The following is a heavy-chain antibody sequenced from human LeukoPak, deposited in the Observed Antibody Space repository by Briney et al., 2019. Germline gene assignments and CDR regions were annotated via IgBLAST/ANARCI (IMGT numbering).Heavy chain of an antibody. CDR1: GGSISSSSYY. J-gene: IGHJ4*02. Sequence: SETLSLTCTVSGGSISSSSYYWSWIRQPPGKGLEWIGEINHSGSTNYNPSLKSRVTISVDTSKNQFSLKLSSVTAADTAVYYCARGSAPDYWGQGTLVTVSS. CDR2: INHSGST. V-gene: IGHV4-39*07. CDR3: ARGSAPDY.